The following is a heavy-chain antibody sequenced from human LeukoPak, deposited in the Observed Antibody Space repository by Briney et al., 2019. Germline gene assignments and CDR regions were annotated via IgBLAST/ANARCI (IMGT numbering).Heavy chain of an antibody. CDR2: IYDTGST. CDR3: ARQNHDIGTNWFDP. CDR1: ADSIRIVHSY. V-gene: IGHV4-39*07. D-gene: IGHD3-9*01. Sequence: SETMSLTCSVSADSIRIVHSYWGWIRQTPWRGLEWIGRIYDTGSTYYNPSLKTRVTISVDTSKNQFYLRLPSVTAADTAMYYCARQNHDIGTNWFDPWGQGTLVTVSS. J-gene: IGHJ5*02.